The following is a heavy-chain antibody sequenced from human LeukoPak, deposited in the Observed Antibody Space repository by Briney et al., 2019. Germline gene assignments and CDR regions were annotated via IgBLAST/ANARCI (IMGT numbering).Heavy chain of an antibody. J-gene: IGHJ4*02. Sequence: PSETLSLICTVSGDSISTYYWSWIRQPAGKGLEWIGRIFTSGSTNYNPSLKSRVTMSLDTSKNQFSLKLSSVTAADTAVYYCARAPARGLYYFDYWGQGALVIVSS. CDR1: GDSISTYY. CDR3: ARAPARGLYYFDY. D-gene: IGHD3-10*01. V-gene: IGHV4-4*07. CDR2: IFTSGST.